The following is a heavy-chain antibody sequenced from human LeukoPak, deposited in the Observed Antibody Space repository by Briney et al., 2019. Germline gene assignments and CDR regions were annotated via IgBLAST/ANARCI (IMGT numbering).Heavy chain of an antibody. CDR1: GYTFTGYY. D-gene: IGHD5-24*01. Sequence: ASVKVSCKASGYTFTGYYMHWVRQAPGQGLEWMGWINPNSGGTNYAQKFQGRVTMTRDTSISTAYMELSRLRSDDTAVYYCARYGHRDGYNSLDFDYWGQGTLVTVSS. CDR2: INPNSGGT. V-gene: IGHV1-2*02. CDR3: ARYGHRDGYNSLDFDY. J-gene: IGHJ4*02.